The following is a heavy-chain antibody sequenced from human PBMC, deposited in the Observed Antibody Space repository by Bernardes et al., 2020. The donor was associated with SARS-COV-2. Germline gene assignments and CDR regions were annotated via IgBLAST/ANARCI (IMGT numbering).Heavy chain of an antibody. CDR3: ARDVGGTDWRFGFDV. CDR1: GFSFSNSW. V-gene: IGHV3-7*01. CDR2: IKGDGSET. D-gene: IGHD3-9*01. Sequence: GGSLRLSCVTSGFSFSNSWMKWARQAPEKGLEWVATIKGDGSETHYVDSVKGRFTISRDNSKNSLFLQMESLRAEDTAVYYCARDVGGTDWRFGFDVWGPGTMVHVSS. J-gene: IGHJ3*01.